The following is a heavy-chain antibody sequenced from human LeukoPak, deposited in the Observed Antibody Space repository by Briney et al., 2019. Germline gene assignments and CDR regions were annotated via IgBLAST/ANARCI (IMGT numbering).Heavy chain of an antibody. Sequence: SVTLSLTCTVSGGSLSGYYWSWIRQTPGKGLEWIGYIYSSGTTNYNRSLQSRVIISLDTPKNQFSLSVTSVTAADTAMYFCARRISSWNVYIDKWGQGIQVTVSS. CDR1: GGSLSGYY. D-gene: IGHD1-1*01. J-gene: IGHJ4*02. CDR3: ARRISSWNVYIDK. V-gene: IGHV4-4*09. CDR2: IYSSGTT.